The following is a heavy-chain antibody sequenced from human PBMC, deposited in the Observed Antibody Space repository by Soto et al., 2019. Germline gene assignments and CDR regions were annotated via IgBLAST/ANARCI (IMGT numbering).Heavy chain of an antibody. V-gene: IGHV3-23*01. Sequence: EVQLLESGGGLVQPGKSLRLSCAASGFAFTSSAMAWVRQAPGKGLQWVSAITVAGGGTYYADSVKGRFTISRDNSQNTLFLQMNSLRDEDTALYVCAKLPPPPKMGVTTHWGQGTLVSVSS. CDR2: ITVAGGGT. D-gene: IGHD1-26*01. J-gene: IGHJ4*02. CDR3: AKLPPPPKMGVTTH. CDR1: GFAFTSSA.